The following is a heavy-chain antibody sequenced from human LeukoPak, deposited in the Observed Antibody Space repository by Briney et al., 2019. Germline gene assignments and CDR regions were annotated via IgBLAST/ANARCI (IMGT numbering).Heavy chain of an antibody. D-gene: IGHD1-26*01. J-gene: IGHJ4*02. Sequence: GGSLRLSCAASGFSFSGYWMNWVRQAPGKGLVWVSRINSDGSSTNYADSVKGRFTIPRDNSKNTLYLQMNSLRAEDTAVYYCAKDPSGSYYYWGQGTLVTVSS. CDR2: INSDGSST. V-gene: IGHV3-74*01. CDR3: AKDPSGSYYY. CDR1: GFSFSGYW.